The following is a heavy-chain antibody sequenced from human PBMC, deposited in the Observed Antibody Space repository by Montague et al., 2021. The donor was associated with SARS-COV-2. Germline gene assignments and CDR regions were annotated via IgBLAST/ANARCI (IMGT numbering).Heavy chain of an antibody. CDR1: GGPITSGGRY. V-gene: IGHV4-31*03. J-gene: IGHJ2*01. CDR3: ARDHDEGFFDL. Sequence: TLSLTCNVSGGPITSGGRYWSWIRQQPGKGLEWIGYISFSGSTYYNPSLKSRVKFSFDTSQNHFSLKLNSVTAADTAVYYCARDHDEGFFDLWGRGTLVTVSS. CDR2: ISFSGST.